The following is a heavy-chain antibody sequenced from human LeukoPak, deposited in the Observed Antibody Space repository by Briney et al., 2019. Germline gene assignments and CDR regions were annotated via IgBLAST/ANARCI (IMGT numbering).Heavy chain of an antibody. J-gene: IGHJ5*02. Sequence: SETLSLTCAVYGGSFSGYYWSWIRQPPGKGLEWIGEINHSGSTNYNPSLKSRVTISVDTSKDQFSLKLSSVTAADTAVYYCARRVISERPTTSDNWFAPWGQGTLVTVSS. CDR2: INHSGST. CDR1: GGSFSGYY. V-gene: IGHV4-34*01. D-gene: IGHD3-10*01. CDR3: ARRVISERPTTSDNWFAP.